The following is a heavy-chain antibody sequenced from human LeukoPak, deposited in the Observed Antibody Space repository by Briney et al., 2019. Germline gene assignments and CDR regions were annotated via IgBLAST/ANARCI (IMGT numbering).Heavy chain of an antibody. CDR2: IYYSGST. Sequence: SETLSLTCTVSGGSISSYYWSWIRQPPGKGLEWIGYIYYSGSTNYNPSLKSRVIISVDTSKNQFSLKLSSVTAADTAVYYCARGIPAALDYWGQGTLVTVSS. CDR1: GGSISSYY. D-gene: IGHD2-2*01. V-gene: IGHV4-59*01. J-gene: IGHJ4*02. CDR3: ARGIPAALDY.